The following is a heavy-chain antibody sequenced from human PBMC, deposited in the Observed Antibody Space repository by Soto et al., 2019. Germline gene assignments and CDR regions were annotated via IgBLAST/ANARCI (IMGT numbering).Heavy chain of an antibody. CDR3: ARVTELRTIDAFDI. CDR2: IKQDGSEK. J-gene: IGHJ3*02. V-gene: IGHV3-7*01. Sequence: GGSLRLSCAASGFTFSSYWMSWVRQAPGKGLEWVANIKQDGSEKYYVDSVKGRFTISRDNAKNSLYLQMNSLRAEDTAVYYCARVTELRTIDAFDIWGQGTMVTVSS. D-gene: IGHD2-8*01. CDR1: GFTFSSYW.